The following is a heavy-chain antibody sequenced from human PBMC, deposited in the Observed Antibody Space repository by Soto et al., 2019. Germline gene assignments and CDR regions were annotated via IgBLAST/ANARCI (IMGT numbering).Heavy chain of an antibody. V-gene: IGHV1-2*04. CDR3: ARGVPAANVYYYYYGMDV. CDR2: INPNSGGT. CDR1: RYTFTGYY. J-gene: IGHJ6*02. Sequence: ASVKVSCKAARYTFTGYYMHWVRQAPGQGLEWMGWINPNSGGTNYAQKFQGWVTMTRDTSISTAYMELSRLRSDDTAVYYCARGVPAANVYYYYYGMDVWGQGTTVTVSS. D-gene: IGHD2-2*01.